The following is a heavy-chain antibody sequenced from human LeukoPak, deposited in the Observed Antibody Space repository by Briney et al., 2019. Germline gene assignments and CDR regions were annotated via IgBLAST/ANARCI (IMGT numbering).Heavy chain of an antibody. J-gene: IGHJ4*02. Sequence: PGGSLRLSCAASGFTFSNYWMNWVRQAPGKGLEWVANIKQDGSDKYYVDSVKGRFTISRDNAKNTLYLQMSSLGAEDTAVYYCARHRVYGYYFDYWGQGTLVTVSS. CDR3: ARHRVYGYYFDY. V-gene: IGHV3-7*01. CDR2: IKQDGSDK. CDR1: GFTFSNYW. D-gene: IGHD3-10*01.